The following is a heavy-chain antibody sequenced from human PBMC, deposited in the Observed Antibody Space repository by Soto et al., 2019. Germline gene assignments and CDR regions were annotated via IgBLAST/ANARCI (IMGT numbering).Heavy chain of an antibody. CDR1: RFPFSSYA. CDR3: AKDGYSITRNKPLDY. D-gene: IGHD2-2*01. J-gene: IGHJ4*02. CDR2: ISVSGVST. Sequence: VGSLILSCAASRFPFSSYAMCWVRPAPGKGLEWVSSISVSGVSTYYADSVKGRFTIARDNSKNTLYLQMNSLRAEDTAVYYCAKDGYSITRNKPLDYWGQGTLVTVS. V-gene: IGHV3-23*01.